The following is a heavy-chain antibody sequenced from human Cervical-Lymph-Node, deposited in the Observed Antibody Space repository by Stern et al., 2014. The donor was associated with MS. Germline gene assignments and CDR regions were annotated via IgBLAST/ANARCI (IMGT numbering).Heavy chain of an antibody. D-gene: IGHD3-3*01. CDR3: SEEDACDT. V-gene: IGHV3-30*03. Sequence: VQLVESGGAVVQPGRSLRLSCAASGFIFSNYGMQWVRQAPGKGLEWVALIAYDGSKIYYADSVKGRFTISRDNSGNTLFLHMSSLRPDDTAVYVASEEDACDTWGRGTMVAVAP. J-gene: IGHJ3*02. CDR1: GFIFSNYG. CDR2: IAYDGSKI.